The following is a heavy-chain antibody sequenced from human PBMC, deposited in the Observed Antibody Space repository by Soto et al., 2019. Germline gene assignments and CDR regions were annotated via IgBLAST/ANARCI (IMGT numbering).Heavy chain of an antibody. V-gene: IGHV4-61*01. CDR3: AREAAGVDY. CDR2: IYYSGST. D-gene: IGHD6-13*01. J-gene: IGHJ4*02. CDR1: GGSVSSGSYY. Sequence: QVQLQESGPGLVKPSETLSLTCTVSGGSVSSGSYYWSWIRQPSGKGLEWIGYIYYSGSTNYNPSPKSRVTISVDTSKNQFSLKLSSVTAADTAVYYCAREAAGVDYWGQGTLVTVSS.